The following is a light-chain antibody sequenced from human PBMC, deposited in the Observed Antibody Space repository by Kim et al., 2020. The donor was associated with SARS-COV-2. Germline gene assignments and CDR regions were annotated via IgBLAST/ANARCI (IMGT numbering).Light chain of an antibody. V-gene: IGLV2-11*01. CDR3: CSYAGTYTWV. J-gene: IGLJ7*01. Sequence: QSALTQPPSVSGSPGQSVTISCTGTNSDVGAYRYVSWYQQHPGESPQLIIYDVTRRPSGVPDRFSGSKSGNTASLTISGLQAEDEADYHCCSYAGTYTWVFGGGTQLTVL. CDR2: DVT. CDR1: NSDVGAYRY.